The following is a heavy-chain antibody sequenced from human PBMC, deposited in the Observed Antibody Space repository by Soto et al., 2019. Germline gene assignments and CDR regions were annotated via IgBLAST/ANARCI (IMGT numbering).Heavy chain of an antibody. D-gene: IGHD3-3*01. CDR3: AKDSWAIFGVPAGEYYAMDV. Sequence: SGGSLRLSCVASGFTFENYAMSWVRQAPGKGLEWVSAISGSGGTTYYSDSVKGRFTISRDNSKNTVYLQMNDLRVEDAAEYFCAKDSWAIFGVPAGEYYAMDVWGQGTMVTVSS. J-gene: IGHJ6*02. CDR1: GFTFENYA. CDR2: ISGSGGTT. V-gene: IGHV3-23*01.